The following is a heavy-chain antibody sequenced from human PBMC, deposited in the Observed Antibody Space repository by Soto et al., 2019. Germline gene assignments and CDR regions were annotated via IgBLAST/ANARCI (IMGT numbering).Heavy chain of an antibody. J-gene: IGHJ6*02. D-gene: IGHD6-6*01. V-gene: IGHV3-30-3*01. CDR1: GFTFSSYA. Sequence: GGSLRLSCAASGFTFSSYAMHWVRQAPGKGLEWVAVISYDGSNKYYADSVKGRFTISRDNSKNTLYLQMNSLRAEDTAVYYCARPQYSSSSVYYYYGMDVWGQGTTVTVSS. CDR3: ARPQYSSSSVYYYYGMDV. CDR2: ISYDGSNK.